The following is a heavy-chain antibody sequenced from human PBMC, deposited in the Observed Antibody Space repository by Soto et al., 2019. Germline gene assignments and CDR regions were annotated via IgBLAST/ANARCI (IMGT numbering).Heavy chain of an antibody. J-gene: IGHJ4*02. Sequence: QVQLVESGGGVVQPGRSLRLSCAASGFTFSSYGMHWVRQAPGKGLEWVAVISYDGSNKYYADSVKGRFTISRDNSKNPLYLQMSSLRAEDTAVYYCAKIPSWCGYCFDYWGQGTMVTVSS. D-gene: IGHD6-13*01. V-gene: IGHV3-30*18. CDR1: GFTFSSYG. CDR3: AKIPSWCGYCFDY. CDR2: ISYDGSNK.